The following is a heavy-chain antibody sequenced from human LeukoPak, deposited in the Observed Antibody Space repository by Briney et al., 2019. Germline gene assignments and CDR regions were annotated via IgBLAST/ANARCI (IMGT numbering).Heavy chain of an antibody. V-gene: IGHV3-21*01. Sequence: GGSLRLSCAASGFTFSSYSMNWVRQAPGKGLEWVSSISGSSSYIYYADSVKGRFTISRHSAKNSLYLQMNSLRAEDTAVYYCARVPAGVIGMKDAFDIWGQGIMVTVSS. CDR3: ARVPAGVIGMKDAFDI. CDR1: GFTFSSYS. J-gene: IGHJ3*02. CDR2: ISGSSSYI. D-gene: IGHD3-16*02.